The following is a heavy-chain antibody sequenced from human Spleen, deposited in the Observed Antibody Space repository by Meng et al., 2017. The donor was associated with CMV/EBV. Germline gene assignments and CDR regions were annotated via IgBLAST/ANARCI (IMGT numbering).Heavy chain of an antibody. CDR2: ISYDGSNK. V-gene: IGHV3-30-3*01. J-gene: IGHJ5*02. CDR1: GFTFSSYA. D-gene: IGHD3-3*01. Sequence: GESLKISCAASGFTFSSYAMHWVRQAPGKGLEWVAVISYDGSNKYYADSVKGRFTISRDNSKNTLYLQMNSLRAEDTAVYYCAKDGTYYDFWSGSPLNWFDPWGQGTLVTVSS. CDR3: AKDGTYYDFWSGSPLNWFDP.